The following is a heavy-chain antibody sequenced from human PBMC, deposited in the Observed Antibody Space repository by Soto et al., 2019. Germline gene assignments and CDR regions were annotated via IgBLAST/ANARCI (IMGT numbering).Heavy chain of an antibody. J-gene: IGHJ3*02. CDR1: GGSISSGSYY. D-gene: IGHD5-12*01. V-gene: IGHV4-31*03. CDR3: ARDESATDAFDI. CDR2: IYYSGTT. Sequence: QVQLQESGPGLVKPSQTLSLTCTVSGGSISSGSYYWSWIRQNPGKGLEWIGYIYYSGTTNYNPSLKSRLTISVDTSKNQFSLKLNSMTATDTAVYYCARDESATDAFDIWGQGTMVTVSS.